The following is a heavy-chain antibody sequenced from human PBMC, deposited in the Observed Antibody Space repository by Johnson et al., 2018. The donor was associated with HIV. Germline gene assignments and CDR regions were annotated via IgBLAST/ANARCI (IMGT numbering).Heavy chain of an antibody. V-gene: IGHV3-64*01. Sequence: MLLVESGGGVVQPGRSLRLSCAASGFTFSSYAMYWVRQAPGKGLEYVSAISSNGGSTYYANSVKGRFTISRDNSKNTVYLKMGSLRADDVAVYYCARAPPNCDDAFDIWGRGTMVTVSS. CDR1: GFTFSSYA. CDR3: ARAPPNCDDAFDI. J-gene: IGHJ3*02. CDR2: ISSNGGST. D-gene: IGHD7-27*01.